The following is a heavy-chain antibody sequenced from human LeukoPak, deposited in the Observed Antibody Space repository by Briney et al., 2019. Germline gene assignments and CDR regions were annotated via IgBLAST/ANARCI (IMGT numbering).Heavy chain of an antibody. J-gene: IGHJ4*02. CDR1: GFTFGDYA. CDR2: IRSKAYGGTT. V-gene: IGHV3-49*04. D-gene: IGHD2-2*01. CDR3: TSGAGAGRYCSSTSCFGY. Sequence: PGGSLRLSCTASGFTFGDYAMSWVHQAPGKGLEWVGFIRSKAYGGTTEYAASVKGRFTISRDDSKSIAYLQMNSLKTEDTAVYYCTSGAGAGRYCSSTSCFGYWGQGTLVTVSS.